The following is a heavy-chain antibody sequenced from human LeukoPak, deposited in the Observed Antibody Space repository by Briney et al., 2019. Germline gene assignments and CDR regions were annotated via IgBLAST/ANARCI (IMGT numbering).Heavy chain of an antibody. CDR3: ARGPASYDGLTGYYLDAFDI. CDR2: LSKSGNT. CDR1: GGSISSYY. V-gene: IGHV4-59*12. J-gene: IGHJ3*02. D-gene: IGHD3-9*01. Sequence: PSETLSLTCTVSGGSISSYYWSWIRLPPGKGLEWIGYLSKSGNTNYSPSLKSRVTIFGDTSKNQFSLKLTSVTAADTAVYYCARGPASYDGLTGYYLDAFDIWGKGKMVTVFS.